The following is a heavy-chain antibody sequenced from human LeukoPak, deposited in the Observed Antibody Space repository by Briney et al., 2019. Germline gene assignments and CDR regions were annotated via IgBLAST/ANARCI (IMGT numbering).Heavy chain of an antibody. CDR2: ISYDGSNK. CDR1: GFTFSSYG. J-gene: IGHJ3*02. D-gene: IGHD6-19*01. Sequence: GRSLRLSCAASGFTFSSYGMHGVRQAPGKGLEWVAVISYDGSNKYFADSVKGRFTISRDNSKNTLYLQMNSLRAEDTAVYYCAKDSGIAVAGTLRAFDIWGQGTMVTVSS. V-gene: IGHV3-30*18. CDR3: AKDSGIAVAGTLRAFDI.